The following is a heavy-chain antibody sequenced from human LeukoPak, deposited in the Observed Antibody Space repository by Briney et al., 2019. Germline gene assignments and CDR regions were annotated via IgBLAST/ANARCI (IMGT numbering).Heavy chain of an antibody. D-gene: IGHD2-15*01. CDR1: GFTFSSYW. J-gene: IGHJ4*02. CDR2: IKQDGSEK. V-gene: IGHV3-7*01. CDR3: ARAYCRGSTCYPFDY. Sequence: GGSLRLSCAASGFTFSSYWMSWVRQAPGKGLEWVANIKQDGSEKHYVDSAKGRFTISRDNAKNSLYLQMNSLRAEDTAVYYCARAYCRGSTCYPFDYWGQGTLVTVSS.